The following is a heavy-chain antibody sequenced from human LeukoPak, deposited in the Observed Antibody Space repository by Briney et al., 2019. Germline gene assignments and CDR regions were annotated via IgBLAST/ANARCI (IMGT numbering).Heavy chain of an antibody. CDR1: GYSISSGYY. CDR2: IYHSGST. V-gene: IGHV4-38-2*02. Sequence: SETLSLTCTVSGYSISSGYYWGWIRQPPGKGLEWIGSIYHSGSTYYNPSLKSRVTISVDTSKNQFSLKLSSVTAADTAVYYCAGGYAPFDYWGQGTLVTVSS. CDR3: AGGYAPFDY. J-gene: IGHJ4*02. D-gene: IGHD2-2*01.